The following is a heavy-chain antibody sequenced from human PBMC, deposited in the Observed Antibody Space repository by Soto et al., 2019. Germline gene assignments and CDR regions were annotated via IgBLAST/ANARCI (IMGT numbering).Heavy chain of an antibody. V-gene: IGHV3-48*01. CDR2: ISSSSSTI. J-gene: IGHJ4*02. D-gene: IGHD2-15*01. CDR1: GFTFSSYS. CDR3: ARDYCSGGSCYARYYFDY. Sequence: EVQLVESGGGLVQPGGSRRLSCAASGFTFSSYSMNWVRQAPGKGLEWVSYISSSSSTIYYADSVKGRFTISRDNAKNSLYLQMNSLRAEDTAVYYCARDYCSGGSCYARYYFDYWGQGTLVTVSS.